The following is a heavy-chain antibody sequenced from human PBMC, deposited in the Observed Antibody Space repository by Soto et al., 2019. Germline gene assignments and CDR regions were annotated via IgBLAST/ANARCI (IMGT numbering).Heavy chain of an antibody. CDR2: ISAHNGNT. J-gene: IGHJ4*02. D-gene: IGHD1-1*01. Sequence: QVHLVQSGAEVKKPGASVKVSCKGSGYDFTTYGITWVRQAPGQGLEWMAWISAHNGNTDYARKLQGRVTVTRDTSTSTAYMELRSLRSEDTAVYYCARGRYGDYWGQGALVTVS. CDR1: GYDFTTYG. CDR3: ARGRYGDY. V-gene: IGHV1-18*01.